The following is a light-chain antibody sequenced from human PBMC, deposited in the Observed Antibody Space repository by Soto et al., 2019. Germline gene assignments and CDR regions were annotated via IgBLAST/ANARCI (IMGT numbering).Light chain of an antibody. Sequence: IVLTQSPGTLSVSPGERATLSCRASQSISSKSLAWYQQRPGQAPRLLIYAVSTRATGIPDRFGGSGSGTAFTLIISRLEPEDFALYYCQHHCDSAGLTFGGGTKVEIK. CDR3: QHHCDSAGLT. V-gene: IGKV3-20*01. CDR2: AVS. J-gene: IGKJ4*01. CDR1: QSISSKS.